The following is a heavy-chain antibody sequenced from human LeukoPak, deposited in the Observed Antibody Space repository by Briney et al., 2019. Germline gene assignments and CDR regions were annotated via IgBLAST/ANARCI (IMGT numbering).Heavy chain of an antibody. D-gene: IGHD2-2*01. CDR1: GFTFSSYG. CDR3: AILMGYCSSTSCLKSFDY. V-gene: IGHV3-30*02. Sequence: PGGSLRLSCAASGFTFSSYGMHWVRQAPGKGLEWVAFIRYDGSNKYYADSVKGRFTISRDNSKNTLYLQMNSLRAEDTAVYYCAILMGYCSSTSCLKSFDYWGQGTLVTVSS. CDR2: IRYDGSNK. J-gene: IGHJ4*02.